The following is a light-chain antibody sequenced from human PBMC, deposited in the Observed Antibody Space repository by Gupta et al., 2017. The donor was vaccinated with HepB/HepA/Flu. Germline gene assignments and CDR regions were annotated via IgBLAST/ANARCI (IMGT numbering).Light chain of an antibody. Sequence: DIQMTQSPSSLSASVGDRVTITCRASQSISSFLNWYQQKPGKVPKLLIYAGSSWQTGVPSRFSGSRSGTDFTLTVSRLQPEDFATYYCQHSYSTPYTFGQGTKLEIK. V-gene: IGKV1-39*01. J-gene: IGKJ2*01. CDR2: AGS. CDR3: QHSYSTPYT. CDR1: QSISSF.